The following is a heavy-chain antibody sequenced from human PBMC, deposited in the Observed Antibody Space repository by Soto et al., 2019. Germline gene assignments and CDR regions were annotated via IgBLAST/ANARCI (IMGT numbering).Heavy chain of an antibody. CDR3: ARGGGYDTLLNFDY. CDR1: GGSFSGYY. D-gene: IGHD5-12*01. Sequence: QVQLQQWGAGLLKPSETLSLTCAVYGGSFSGYYWSWIRQPPGKGLEWIGEINHSGSTNYNPSLKSRVTISVDTSKNQCSLKLSSVTAADTAVYYCARGGGYDTLLNFDYWGQGTLVTVSS. J-gene: IGHJ4*02. V-gene: IGHV4-34*01. CDR2: INHSGST.